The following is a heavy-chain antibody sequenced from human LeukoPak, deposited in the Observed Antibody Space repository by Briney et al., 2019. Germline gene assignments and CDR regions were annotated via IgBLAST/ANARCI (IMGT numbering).Heavy chain of an antibody. V-gene: IGHV3-23*01. CDR1: GFTLSSYA. Sequence: PGGSLRLSCAASGFTLSSYAMSWVRQAPGKGLEWVSAISDTGNTYHADSVKGRFTISRDNSKNTLYLQMNSLRAEDTGVYYCAKDLSSGSRRAYWGQGTLVTVSS. D-gene: IGHD6-19*01. CDR3: AKDLSSGSRRAY. CDR2: ISDTGNT. J-gene: IGHJ4*02.